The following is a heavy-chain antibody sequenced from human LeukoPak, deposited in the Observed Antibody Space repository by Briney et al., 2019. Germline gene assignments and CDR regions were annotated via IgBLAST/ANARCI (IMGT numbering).Heavy chain of an antibody. Sequence: GGSLRLSCAASGFTFSSYSMNWVRQAPGKGLEWVSSISSSSSYIYYADSVKGRFTISRDNSKNTLYLQMNSLRAEDTAVYYCARELLWFGGGAFDIWGQGTMVTVSS. V-gene: IGHV3-21*01. J-gene: IGHJ3*02. CDR3: ARELLWFGGGAFDI. CDR2: ISSSSSYI. D-gene: IGHD3-10*01. CDR1: GFTFSSYS.